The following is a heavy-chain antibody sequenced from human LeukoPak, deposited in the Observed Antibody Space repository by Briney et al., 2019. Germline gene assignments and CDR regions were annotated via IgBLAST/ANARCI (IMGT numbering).Heavy chain of an antibody. CDR3: ARDRIVSGRDAFDI. V-gene: IGHV1-69*05. D-gene: IGHD2/OR15-2a*01. CDR2: IIPIFGTA. CDR1: GGTFSSYA. J-gene: IGHJ3*02. Sequence: GASVKVSCKASGGTFSSYAISWMRQAPGQGLEWMGGIIPIFGTANYAQKFQGRVTITTDESTSTAYMELSSLRSEDTAVYYCARDRIVSGRDAFDIWGQGTMVTVSS.